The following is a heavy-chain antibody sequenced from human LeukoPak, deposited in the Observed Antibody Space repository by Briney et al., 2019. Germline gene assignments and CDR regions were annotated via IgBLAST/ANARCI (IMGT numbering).Heavy chain of an antibody. V-gene: IGHV3-7*01. CDR3: ARDLPEIVVVGCWDY. CDR2: IKQDGSEK. Sequence: QPGGSLRLSCAASGFTFSSYWMSWVRQAPGKGLEWVANIKQDGSEKYYVDSVKGRFTISRDNAKNSLYLQMNSLRAEDTAVYYCARDLPEIVVVGCWDYWGQGTLVTVSS. D-gene: IGHD3-22*01. CDR1: GFTFSSYW. J-gene: IGHJ4*02.